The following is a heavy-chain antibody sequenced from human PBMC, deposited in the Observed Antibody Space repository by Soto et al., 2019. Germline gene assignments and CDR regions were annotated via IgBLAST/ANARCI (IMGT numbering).Heavy chain of an antibody. CDR2: IKEDGNEK. J-gene: IGHJ6*02. CDR3: ASDPYRGADDYYYYYYGMDV. V-gene: IGHV3-7*03. D-gene: IGHD3-10*01. CDR1: GFMFSSYW. Sequence: PGGSLRLSCAASGFMFSSYWMSWVRQAPGKGLEWVANIKEDGNEKYYVDSVKGRFTISRGNAKKSVYLQMNSLRSEDTAVYYCASDPYRGADDYYYYYYGMDVWGQGTTVTVSS.